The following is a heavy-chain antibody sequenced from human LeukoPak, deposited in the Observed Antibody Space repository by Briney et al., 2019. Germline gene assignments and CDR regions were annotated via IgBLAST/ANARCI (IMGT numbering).Heavy chain of an antibody. J-gene: IGHJ4*02. Sequence: GGSLRLSCAASGFTFSNDGMHWVRQAPGKGLEWVTLISYDGSNKYYADSVKGRFTISRDNSKNTLYSQMNSLRAEDTAVYYCAKDRSGIAPGTMDNWGQGTLVTVSS. CDR2: ISYDGSNK. D-gene: IGHD1-1*01. CDR3: AKDRSGIAPGTMDN. CDR1: GFTFSNDG. V-gene: IGHV3-30*18.